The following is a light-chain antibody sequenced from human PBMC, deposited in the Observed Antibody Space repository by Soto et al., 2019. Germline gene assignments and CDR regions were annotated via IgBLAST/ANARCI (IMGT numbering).Light chain of an antibody. V-gene: IGKV1-9*01. Sequence: DIPLTQPPSILSASVGDRVTLTCRASQAVSDFLAWYQHAPGKAPNLLIYGGYTLQSGVPSRFSGSESGTEFSLTITGLQPEDFATYYCQYLNGVPSITFGQGTRLEIK. J-gene: IGKJ5*01. CDR1: QAVSDF. CDR3: QYLNGVPSIT. CDR2: GGY.